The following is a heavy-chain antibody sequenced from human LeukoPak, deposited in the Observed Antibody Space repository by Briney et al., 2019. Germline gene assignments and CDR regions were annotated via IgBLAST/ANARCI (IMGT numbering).Heavy chain of an antibody. CDR3: SRDRNRLNCPSRSAPLGNSYSAIIV. V-gene: IGHV1-18*01. D-gene: IGHD3-16*01. CDR1: GYTFTNYG. CDR2: ISAYNGNT. J-gene: IGHJ6*04. Sequence: GASVKVSCKASGYTFTNYGISWVRQAPGQGLEWMGWISAYNGNTKYAQKLQGRVTMTTDTSTRTGYMELRSLRYDDTAVCYFSRDRNRLNCPSRSAPLGNSYSAIIVGGDGTTVSVSS.